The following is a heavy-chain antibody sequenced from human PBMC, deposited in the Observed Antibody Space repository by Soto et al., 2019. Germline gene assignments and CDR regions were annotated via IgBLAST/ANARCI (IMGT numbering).Heavy chain of an antibody. Sequence: GGSLRLSCAASGFTFSSYAMHWVRQAPGKGLEWVAVISYDGSNKYYADSVKGRFTISRDNSKNTLYLQMNSLRAEDTAVYYCARDNSYYDSSGYYDYWGQGTLVTVS. V-gene: IGHV3-30-3*01. J-gene: IGHJ4*02. CDR1: GFTFSSYA. D-gene: IGHD3-22*01. CDR3: ARDNSYYDSSGYYDY. CDR2: ISYDGSNK.